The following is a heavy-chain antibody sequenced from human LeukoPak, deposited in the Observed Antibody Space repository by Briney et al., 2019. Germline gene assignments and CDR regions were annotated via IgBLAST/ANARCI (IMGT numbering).Heavy chain of an antibody. D-gene: IGHD3-10*01. CDR3: ARDPPTYYYGSGRGAFDI. V-gene: IGHV3-21*01. J-gene: IGHJ3*02. Sequence: GGSLRLSCAASGFTFSSYSMNWVRQAPGKGLEWVSSISSSSSYIYYTDSVKGRFTISRDNAKNSLYLQMNSLRAEDTAVYYCARDPPTYYYGSGRGAFDIWGQGTMVTVSS. CDR2: ISSSSSYI. CDR1: GFTFSSYS.